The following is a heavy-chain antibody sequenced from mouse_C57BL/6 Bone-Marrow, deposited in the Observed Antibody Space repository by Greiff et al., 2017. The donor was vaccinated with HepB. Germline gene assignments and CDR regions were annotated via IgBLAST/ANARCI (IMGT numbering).Heavy chain of an antibody. D-gene: IGHD1-1*01. Sequence: QVQLQQSGVELVRPGTSVKMSCKASGYTFTNYWIGWAKQRPGHGLEWIGDIYPGGGYTNYNEKFKGKATLTADKSSSTAYMQFSSLTSEDSAIYYCARHYYGSSYVNWYFDVWGTGTTVTVSS. CDR2: IYPGGGYT. CDR3: ARHYYGSSYVNWYFDV. V-gene: IGHV1-63*01. J-gene: IGHJ1*03. CDR1: GYTFTNYW.